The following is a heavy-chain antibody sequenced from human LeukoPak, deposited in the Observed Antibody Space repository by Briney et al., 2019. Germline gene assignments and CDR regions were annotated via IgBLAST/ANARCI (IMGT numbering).Heavy chain of an antibody. D-gene: IGHD6-6*01. J-gene: IGHJ6*02. V-gene: IGHV4-39*01. CDR2: IYYSEST. Sequence: PSETLSLTCTVSGGSINSNSYYWGWIRQPPGKGLEWIGNIYYSESTYYNPSLKSRVTMSVDTSKNQFSLKLTSVTATDTAVYYCARRRQLMMRDDNYYFGMDVWGQGTTVTVSS. CDR1: GGSINSNSYY. CDR3: ARRRQLMMRDDNYYFGMDV.